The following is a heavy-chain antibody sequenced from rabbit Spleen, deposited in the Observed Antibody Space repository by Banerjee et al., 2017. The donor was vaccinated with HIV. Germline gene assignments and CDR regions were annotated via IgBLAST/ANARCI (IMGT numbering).Heavy chain of an antibody. D-gene: IGHD2-1*01. CDR1: GFSFSSSYY. V-gene: IGHV1S40*01. CDR2: IYAGSSGST. Sequence: QSLEESGGDLVKPGASLTLTCTASGFSFSSSYYMCWVRQAPGKGLEWIACIYAGSSGSTWYASWAKGRFTVSKTSSTTVTLQMTSLTAADTATYFCARGGPNIDYTPNLWGPGTLVTVS. CDR3: ARGGPNIDYTPNL. J-gene: IGHJ4*01.